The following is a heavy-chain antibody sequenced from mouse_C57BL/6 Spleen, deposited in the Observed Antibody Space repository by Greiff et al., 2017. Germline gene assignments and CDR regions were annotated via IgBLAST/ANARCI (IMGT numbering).Heavy chain of an antibody. V-gene: IGHV1-80*01. J-gene: IGHJ1*03. CDR1: GYAFSSYW. D-gene: IGHD2-2*01. CDR3: ARNGYGYDERDWYFDV. CDR2: IYPGDGDT. Sequence: QVQLQQSGAELVKPGASVKISCKASGYAFSSYWMNWVKQRPGKGLEWIGQIYPGDGDTNYNGKFKGKATLTADKSSSTAYMQLSSLTSEDSAVYYCARNGYGYDERDWYFDVWGTGTTVTVSS.